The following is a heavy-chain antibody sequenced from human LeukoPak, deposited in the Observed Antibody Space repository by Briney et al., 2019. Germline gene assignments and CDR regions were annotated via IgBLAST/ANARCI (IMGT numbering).Heavy chain of an antibody. CDR2: ISSSGSTI. CDR1: GFTFSSYE. V-gene: IGHV3-48*03. J-gene: IGHJ4*02. CDR3: ARGMDKYSGYERGFDY. D-gene: IGHD5-12*01. Sequence: GGSLRLSCAASGFTFSSYEMNWVRQAPGKGLEWVSYISSSGSTIYYADSVKGRFTISRDNAKNSLYLQMNSLRAEDTAVYYCARGMDKYSGYERGFDYGGRGTLVTVSS.